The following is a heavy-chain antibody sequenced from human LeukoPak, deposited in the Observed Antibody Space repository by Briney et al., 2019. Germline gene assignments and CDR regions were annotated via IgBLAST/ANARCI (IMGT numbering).Heavy chain of an antibody. CDR1: GFTFSSYG. J-gene: IGHJ4*02. Sequence: GGSLRLSCAASGFTFSSYGMHWVRQAPGKGLEWAAVISYDGSNKYYADSVKGRFTISRDNSKNTLYLQMNSLRAEDTAVYYCAKDHRNYYYDSSGYYYDDYWGQGTLVTVSS. D-gene: IGHD3-22*01. CDR2: ISYDGSNK. CDR3: AKDHRNYYYDSSGYYYDDY. V-gene: IGHV3-30*18.